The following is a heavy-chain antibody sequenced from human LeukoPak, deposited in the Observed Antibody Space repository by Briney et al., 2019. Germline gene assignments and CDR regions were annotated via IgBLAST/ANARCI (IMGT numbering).Heavy chain of an antibody. J-gene: IGHJ6*03. D-gene: IGHD3-9*01. CDR3: AKHPLTSSNYYMDV. V-gene: IGHV3-23*01. CDR2: ITGAGDST. CDR1: GFTFSNYA. Sequence: GGSPRLSCAASGFTFSNYAMSWVRQAPGKGLEWISSITGAGDSTYYAYSVKGRFTGRFTISRDNSKNTLYLQMSSLRAEDTAVYFCAKHPLTSSNYYMDVWGKGTAVTVSS.